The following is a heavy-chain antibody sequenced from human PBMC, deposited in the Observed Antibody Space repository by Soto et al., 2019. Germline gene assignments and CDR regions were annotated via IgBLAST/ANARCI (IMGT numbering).Heavy chain of an antibody. CDR1: GASVTSGGYY. D-gene: IGHD6-25*01. J-gene: IGHJ4*02. CDR2: IYSDGRT. V-gene: IGHV4-31*03. Sequence: QVQLQESGTGLVKPSQTLSVTCTVSGASVTSGGYYWTWIRQHSGKGLEWIGHIYSDGRTYYSPCLKSRLTISLDMSKIQFSLRLTSVTVADTAVYYCASGYKYPSDYWGQGTLVAVSS. CDR3: ASGYKYPSDY.